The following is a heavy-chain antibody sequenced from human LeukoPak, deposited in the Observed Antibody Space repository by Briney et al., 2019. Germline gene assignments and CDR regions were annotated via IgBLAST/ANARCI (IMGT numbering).Heavy chain of an antibody. J-gene: IGHJ4*02. CDR1: GFTFSSYA. D-gene: IGHD1-1*01. CDR2: FHAGGDTT. CDR3: AKGGVERH. Sequence: GGSLRLSCAASGFTFSSYAMSWVRQAPGKGLEWISGFHAGGDTTYYADSVRGRFTISRDNSKNTLSLQMNSLRAEDTAVYYCAKGGVERHWGQGTLVTVSS. V-gene: IGHV3-23*01.